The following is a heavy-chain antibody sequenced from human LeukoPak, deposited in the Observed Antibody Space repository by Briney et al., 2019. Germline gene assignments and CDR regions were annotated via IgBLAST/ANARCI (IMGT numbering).Heavy chain of an antibody. CDR2: INHSGST. CDR3: ARSAAGTGGDFDY. Sequence: SETLSLTCAVSGGPFSGYSWAWIRQPPGKGLEWIGEINHSGSTHYDPSLKRGVTISVDTSKNQLSLSLTSVTAADTAVYYCARSAAGTGGDFDYWGQGTLVTVSS. CDR1: GGPFSGYS. J-gene: IGHJ4*02. V-gene: IGHV4-34*01. D-gene: IGHD6-13*01.